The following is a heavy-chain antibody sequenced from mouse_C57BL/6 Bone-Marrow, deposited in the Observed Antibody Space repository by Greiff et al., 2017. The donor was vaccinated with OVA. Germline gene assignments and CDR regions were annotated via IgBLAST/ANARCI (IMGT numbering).Heavy chain of an antibody. CDR1: GFTFSSYA. V-gene: IGHV5-9-1*02. Sequence: EVQGVESGEGLVKPGGSLKLSCAASGFTFSSYAMSWVRQTPEKRLEWVAYISSGGDYIYYADTVKGRFTISRDNARNTLYLHMSSLKSEDTAMYYCTSPNWAWFAYWGQGTLVTVSA. D-gene: IGHD4-1*01. CDR2: ISSGGDYI. J-gene: IGHJ3*01. CDR3: TSPNWAWFAY.